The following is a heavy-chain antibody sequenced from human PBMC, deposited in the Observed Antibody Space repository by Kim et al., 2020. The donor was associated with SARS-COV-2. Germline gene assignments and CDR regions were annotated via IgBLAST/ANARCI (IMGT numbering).Heavy chain of an antibody. CDR3: AKFDDFWSAYYYYGMDV. CDR1: GFTFSSYA. J-gene: IGHJ6*02. Sequence: GGSLRLSCAASGFTFSSYAMSWVRQAPGKGLEWVSAISGSGGSTYYADSVKGRFTISRDNSKNTLYLQMNSLRAEDTAVYYCAKFDDFWSAYYYYGMDVWGQGTTVTVSS. D-gene: IGHD3-3*01. V-gene: IGHV3-23*01. CDR2: ISGSGGST.